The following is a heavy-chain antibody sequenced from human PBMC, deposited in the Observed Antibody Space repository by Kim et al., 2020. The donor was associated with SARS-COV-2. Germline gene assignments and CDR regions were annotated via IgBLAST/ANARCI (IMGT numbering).Heavy chain of an antibody. D-gene: IGHD4-17*01. J-gene: IGHJ4*02. CDR3: ARDHQYGEPSY. CDR1: GFTFSSYW. Sequence: GGSLRLSCAASGFTFSSYWMSWVRQAPGKGLEWVANIKKDGSEKQYVDSVKGRFTISRDNAKNSLYLQMNSLRAEDTATYYCARDHQYGEPSYWGQGTLVTVSS. CDR2: IKKDGSEK. V-gene: IGHV3-7*01.